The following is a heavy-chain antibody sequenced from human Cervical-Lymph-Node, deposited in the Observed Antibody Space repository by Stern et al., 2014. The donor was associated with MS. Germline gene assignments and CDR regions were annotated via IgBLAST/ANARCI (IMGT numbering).Heavy chain of an antibody. CDR3: ARDGSWSPLDY. V-gene: IGHV4-4*07. Sequence: QLQLQESGPRQVKTAETLSLTCSVSRGSISTYYWSWIRQPAGKGLEWIGRVSTTGNIAYNPSLKNRFTMSVAPSKNRFSLQRKSVTAADTAMYFCARDGSWSPLDYWGQGILVTVS. D-gene: IGHD6-13*01. CDR1: RGSISTYY. CDR2: VSTTGNI. J-gene: IGHJ4*02.